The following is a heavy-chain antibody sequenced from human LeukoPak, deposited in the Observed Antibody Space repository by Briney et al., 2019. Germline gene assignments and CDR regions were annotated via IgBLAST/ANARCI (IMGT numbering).Heavy chain of an antibody. J-gene: IGHJ5*02. V-gene: IGHV4-59*08. D-gene: IGHD6-19*01. Sequence: SETLSLTCTVSGGSISSYYWSWIRQPPGKGLEWIGYIYYSGSTNYNPSLKSRVTISVDTSKNQFSLKLSSVTAADTAVYYCARHKRGGSGRKPSNWFDPWGQGTLVTVSS. CDR1: GGSISSYY. CDR3: ARHKRGGSGRKPSNWFDP. CDR2: IYYSGST.